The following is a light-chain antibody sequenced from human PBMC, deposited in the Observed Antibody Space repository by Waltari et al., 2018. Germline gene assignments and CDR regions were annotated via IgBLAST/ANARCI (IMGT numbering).Light chain of an antibody. Sequence: DIQMTQSPSTLSASVGDRVTITCRASQSVNRWLAWYQQNPGKAPKLLISKASALQNGVALRFSGGGSGTEFTLTISNLQPDDSSTFDCQQYEAFPVTFDEGTTVEIK. CDR3: QQYEAFPVT. V-gene: IGKV1-5*03. J-gene: IGKJ1*01. CDR1: QSVNRW. CDR2: KAS.